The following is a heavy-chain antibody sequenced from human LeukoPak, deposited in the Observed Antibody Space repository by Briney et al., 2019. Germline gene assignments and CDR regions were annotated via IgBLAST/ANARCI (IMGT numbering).Heavy chain of an antibody. Sequence: SETLSLTCTVSGGSISSYYWSWIRQPPGKGLEWIGYIYYSGSTNYNPSLKSRVTISVDTSKNQFSLKLSSVTAADTAVYYCERDNKGQREDFDIWGQGTMVTVSS. CDR1: GGSISSYY. CDR3: ERDNKGQREDFDI. CDR2: IYYSGST. J-gene: IGHJ3*02. V-gene: IGHV4-59*01. D-gene: IGHD2/OR15-2a*01.